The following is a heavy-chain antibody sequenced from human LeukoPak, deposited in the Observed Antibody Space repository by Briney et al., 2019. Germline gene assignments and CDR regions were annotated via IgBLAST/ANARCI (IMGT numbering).Heavy chain of an antibody. CDR3: ARGWRGTARPTFQTLDYFDY. J-gene: IGHJ4*02. V-gene: IGHV1-69*06. CDR2: IIPIFGTA. CDR1: GGTFSSYA. Sequence: SVNVSCKASGGTFSSYAISWVRQAPGQGLEWMGGIIPIFGTANYAQKFQGRVTITADKSTSTAYMELSSLRSEDTAVYYCARGWRGTARPTFQTLDYFDYWGQGTLVTVSS. D-gene: IGHD6-6*01.